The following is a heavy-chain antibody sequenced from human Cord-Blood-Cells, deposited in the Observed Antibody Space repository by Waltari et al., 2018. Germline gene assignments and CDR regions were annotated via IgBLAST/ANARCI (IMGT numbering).Heavy chain of an antibody. CDR1: GFTFSSYW. CDR2: IKQDGSEK. CDR3: ARDLSSSSWYYYNILGGWFDP. V-gene: IGHV3-7*01. Sequence: EVQLVESGGGLVQPGGSLRLSCAASGFTFSSYWMSWVRQAPGKGLDWVANIKQDGSEKYYVDCVKGRFTISRDNAKNSLYLQMNSLRAEDTAVYYCARDLSSSSWYYYNILGGWFDPWGQGTLVTVSS. J-gene: IGHJ5*02. D-gene: IGHD6-13*01.